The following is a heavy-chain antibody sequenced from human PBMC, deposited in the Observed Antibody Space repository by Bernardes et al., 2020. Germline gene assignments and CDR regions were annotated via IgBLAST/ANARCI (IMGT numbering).Heavy chain of an antibody. V-gene: IGHV1-24*01. D-gene: IGHD3-22*01. Sequence: ASVKASCKVSGYTLTELSMHWVRQAPGKGLEWMGGFDPEDGETIYAQKFQGRVTMTEDTSTDTAYMELSSLRSEDTAVYYCATAKGYYDSSGYYHFDYWGQGTLVTVSS. J-gene: IGHJ4*02. CDR3: ATAKGYYDSSGYYHFDY. CDR1: GYTLTELS. CDR2: FDPEDGET.